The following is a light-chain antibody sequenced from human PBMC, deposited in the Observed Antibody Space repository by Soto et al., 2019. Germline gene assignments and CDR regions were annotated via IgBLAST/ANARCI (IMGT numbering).Light chain of an antibody. V-gene: IGKV1-33*01. J-gene: IGKJ3*01. Sequence: DIQMTQSPSSLSASVGDRVTITCQASQDISNYLNWYQQKPGKAPKLLIYDASNLETGVPSRFSGSGSGTEFTLTISSLQSEDFAVYYCQQYNNWPPFTFGPGTKVDIK. CDR2: DAS. CDR3: QQYNNWPPFT. CDR1: QDISNY.